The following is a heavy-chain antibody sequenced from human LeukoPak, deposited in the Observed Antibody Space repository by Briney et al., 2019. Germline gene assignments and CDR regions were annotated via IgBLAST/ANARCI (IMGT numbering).Heavy chain of an antibody. Sequence: GRSLRLSCAASGFTFSSYSISWVRQAPGKWLEWVSAISGSGGSTYCADSVKGRFTISRDNSKNTLYLQMNSLRAEDTAVYYCAKPVPRGEYYYGSGSAFDIWGQGTMVTVSS. V-gene: IGHV3-23*01. CDR3: AKPVPRGEYYYGSGSAFDI. CDR1: GFTFSSYS. CDR2: ISGSGGST. J-gene: IGHJ3*02. D-gene: IGHD3-10*01.